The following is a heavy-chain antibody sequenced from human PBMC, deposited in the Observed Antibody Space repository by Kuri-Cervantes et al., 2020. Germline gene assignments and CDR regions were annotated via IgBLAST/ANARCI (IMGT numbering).Heavy chain of an antibody. Sequence: SETLSLTCTVSGGSISSGSYYWSWIRQPAGKGLEWIGRIYTSGSTNYNPSLKSRVTISVDTSKNQFSLKLSSVTAADTAVYYCARDRGGWYRDYWGQGTLVTVSS. CDR2: IYTSGST. D-gene: IGHD6-19*01. CDR3: ARDRGGWYRDY. CDR1: GGSISSGSYY. V-gene: IGHV4-61*02. J-gene: IGHJ4*02.